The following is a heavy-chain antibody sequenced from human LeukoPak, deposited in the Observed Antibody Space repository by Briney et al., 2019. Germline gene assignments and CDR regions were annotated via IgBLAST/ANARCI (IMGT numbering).Heavy chain of an antibody. CDR3: ARDHLEWWDIVVVPAARRYNWFDP. D-gene: IGHD2-2*01. CDR2: IYTSGST. CDR1: GGAISSYY. Sequence: PSETLSLTCTVSGGAISSYYWSWIRQPAGKGLEWIGRIYTSGSTNYNPSLKSRVTMSVDTSKKQFSLKLSSVTAADTAVYYCARDHLEWWDIVVVPAARRYNWFDPWGQGTLVTVSS. J-gene: IGHJ5*02. V-gene: IGHV4-4*07.